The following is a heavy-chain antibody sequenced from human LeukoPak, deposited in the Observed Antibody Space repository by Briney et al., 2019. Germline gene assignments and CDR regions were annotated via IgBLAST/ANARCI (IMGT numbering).Heavy chain of an antibody. D-gene: IGHD6-6*01. Sequence: ASVTVSCKASGYTFTSYYMHWVRQAPGQGLEWMGIINPSGGSTSYAQKFQGRVTMTRDTSTSTVYMELSSLRSEDTAVYYCCSSHYYYYYMDVWGKGTTVTVSS. J-gene: IGHJ6*03. CDR1: GYTFTSYY. CDR3: CSSHYYYYYMDV. V-gene: IGHV1-46*01. CDR2: INPSGGST.